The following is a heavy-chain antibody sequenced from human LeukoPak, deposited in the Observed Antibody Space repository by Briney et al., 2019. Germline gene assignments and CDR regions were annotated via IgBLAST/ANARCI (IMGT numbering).Heavy chain of an antibody. Sequence: GGSMRLSCAASGFTFSSYAMSWVRQAPGKGLEWVSAISGSGGSTYYADSVKGRFTISRDNSKNTLYLQMSSLRAEDTAVYYCAKGQSGSLLRGGFDYWGQGTLVTVSS. J-gene: IGHJ4*02. V-gene: IGHV3-23*01. CDR1: GFTFSSYA. CDR3: AKGQSGSLLRGGFDY. D-gene: IGHD1-26*01. CDR2: ISGSGGST.